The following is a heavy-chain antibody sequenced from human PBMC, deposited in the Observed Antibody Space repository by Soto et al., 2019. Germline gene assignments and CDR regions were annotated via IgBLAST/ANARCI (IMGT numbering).Heavy chain of an antibody. J-gene: IGHJ3*02. D-gene: IGHD4-17*01. CDR3: ARQDDYGILGAFDI. CDR2: IYYSGST. V-gene: IGHV4-59*08. Sequence: PSETLSLTCTVSGGSISSYYWSWIRQPPGKGLEWIGYIYYSGSTNYNPSLKSRVTISVDMSKNQFSLKLSSVTAADTAVYYCARQDDYGILGAFDIWGQGTMVTV. CDR1: GGSISSYY.